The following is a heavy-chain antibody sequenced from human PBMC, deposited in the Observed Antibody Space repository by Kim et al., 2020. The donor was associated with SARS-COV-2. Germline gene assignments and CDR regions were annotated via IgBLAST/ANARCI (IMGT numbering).Heavy chain of an antibody. V-gene: IGHV4-34*01. J-gene: IGHJ5*02. Sequence: SETLSLTCAVYGGSFSGYYWSWIRQPPGKGLEWIGEINHSGSTNYNPSLKSRVTISVDTSKNQFSLKLSSVTAADTAVYYCARGWQQLVQLDWFDPWGQGTLVTVSS. D-gene: IGHD6-13*01. CDR1: GGSFSGYY. CDR2: INHSGST. CDR3: ARGWQQLVQLDWFDP.